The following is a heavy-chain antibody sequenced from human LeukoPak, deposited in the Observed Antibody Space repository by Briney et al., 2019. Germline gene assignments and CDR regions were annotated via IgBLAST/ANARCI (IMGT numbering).Heavy chain of an antibody. J-gene: IGHJ4*02. CDR3: AKGGESTVQLERG. CDR2: IKQDGSEK. CDR1: GFTFSSYW. Sequence: QSGGSLRLSCAASGFTFSSYWMSWVRQAPGKGLEWVANIKQDGSEKYYVDSVKGRFTISRDNAKNSLYLQMNSLRAEDTAVYYCAKGGESTVQLERGWGQGTLVTVSS. D-gene: IGHD1-1*01. V-gene: IGHV3-7*01.